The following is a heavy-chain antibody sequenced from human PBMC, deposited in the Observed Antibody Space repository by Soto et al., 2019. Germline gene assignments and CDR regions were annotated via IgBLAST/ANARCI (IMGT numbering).Heavy chain of an antibody. Sequence: GGSLRLSCAASGFTFSNYAMNWVRQAPGKGLEWVSIISGSGGSIYYADSVKGRFTISRDNSKNTLYLQMNSLRAEDTAVYYCAKTTSDAVAGTDFDYWGQGTLVTVSS. D-gene: IGHD6-19*01. J-gene: IGHJ4*02. CDR1: GFTFSNYA. CDR2: ISGSGGSI. V-gene: IGHV3-23*01. CDR3: AKTTSDAVAGTDFDY.